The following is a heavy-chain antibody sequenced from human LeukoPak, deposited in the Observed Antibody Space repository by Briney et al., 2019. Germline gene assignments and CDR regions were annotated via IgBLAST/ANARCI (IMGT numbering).Heavy chain of an antibody. Sequence: SETLSLTCTASGGSISGFCWGWIRQPPGKGLEWIGFICYSGSANYNPSLKSRVTMSVDMSKNQFSLKLSSVTAAGTAFCYCARDRNRSGWFDYWGQGALVTVSS. J-gene: IGHJ4*02. CDR1: GGSISGFC. CDR3: ARDRNRSGWFDY. V-gene: IGHV4-59*01. D-gene: IGHD6-19*01. CDR2: ICYSGSA.